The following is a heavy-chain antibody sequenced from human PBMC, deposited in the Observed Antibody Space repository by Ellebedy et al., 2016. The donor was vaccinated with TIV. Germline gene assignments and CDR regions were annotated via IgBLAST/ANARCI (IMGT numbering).Heavy chain of an antibody. CDR2: LFHSGST. CDR3: ATYRGGIDSFDY. D-gene: IGHD3-10*01. J-gene: IGHJ4*03. Sequence: SETLSLXCTVSGVSIRSSLYYWGWIRQPPGKGLEWVGSLFHSGSTYYNPSLKSRVTISDDTSKNQFSLRLTSVTAADKAVYYCATYRGGIDSFDYWGQGTVVTGSS. V-gene: IGHV4-39*01. CDR1: GVSIRSSLYY.